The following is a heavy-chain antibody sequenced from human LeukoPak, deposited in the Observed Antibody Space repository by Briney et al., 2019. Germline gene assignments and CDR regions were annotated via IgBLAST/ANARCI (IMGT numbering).Heavy chain of an antibody. V-gene: IGHV1-46*01. CDR3: ARGMRQLGPNYYYYYYMDV. J-gene: IGHJ6*03. CDR2: INPSGGST. Sequence: ASVKVSCKASGYTFTSYYMHWVRQAPGQGLEWMGIINPSGGSTSYAQKFQGRVTMTRDMSTSTVYMELSSLRSEDTAVYYCARGMRQLGPNYYYYYYMDVWGKGTTVTVSS. D-gene: IGHD6-6*01. CDR1: GYTFTSYY.